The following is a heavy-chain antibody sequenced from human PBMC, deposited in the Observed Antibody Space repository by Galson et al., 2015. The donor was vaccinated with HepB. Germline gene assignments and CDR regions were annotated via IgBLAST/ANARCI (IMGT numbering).Heavy chain of an antibody. CDR3: ARGYCSSTNCYWRAFDI. J-gene: IGHJ3*02. Sequence: SLRLSCAASGFTFSTYTMSWVRQAPGKGLEWVSDIIGRGGETHYADSVKGRFTISRDNFKNTLNLQMNSLRAEDTAVYYCARGYCSSTNCYWRAFDIWGQGTTVTVSS. CDR2: IIGRGGET. CDR1: GFTFSTYT. D-gene: IGHD2-2*01. V-gene: IGHV3-23*01.